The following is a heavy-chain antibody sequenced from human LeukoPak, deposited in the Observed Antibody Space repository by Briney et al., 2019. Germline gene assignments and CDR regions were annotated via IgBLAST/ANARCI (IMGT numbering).Heavy chain of an antibody. CDR2: IYYSGST. CDR3: ARDAKATMIVGPEAFDI. V-gene: IGHV4-59*01. J-gene: IGHJ3*02. D-gene: IGHD3-22*01. Sequence: SETLSLTCTVSGGSISSYYWSWIRQPPGKGLEWIGYIYYSGSTNYNPSLKSRVTLSVDTSKNQFSLKLSSVTAADTAVYYCARDAKATMIVGPEAFDIWGQGTMVTVSS. CDR1: GGSISSYY.